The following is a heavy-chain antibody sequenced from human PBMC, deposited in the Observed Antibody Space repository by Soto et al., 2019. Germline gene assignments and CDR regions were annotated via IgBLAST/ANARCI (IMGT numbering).Heavy chain of an antibody. CDR1: GFTFSSYG. V-gene: IGHV3-30*18. CDR2: ISYDGSNK. Sequence: VGSLRLSCAASGFTFSSYGMHWVRQAPGKGLEWVAVISYDGSNKYYADSVKGRFTISRDNSKNTLYLQMNSLRAEDTAVYYCAKAPGWYNYYYYYGMDVWGQGTTVNVSS. D-gene: IGHD6-19*01. CDR3: AKAPGWYNYYYYYGMDV. J-gene: IGHJ6*02.